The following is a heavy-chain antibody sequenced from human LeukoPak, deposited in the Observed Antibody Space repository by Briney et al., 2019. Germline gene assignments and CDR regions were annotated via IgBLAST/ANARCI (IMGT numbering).Heavy chain of an antibody. CDR1: GYSFTSHY. D-gene: IGHD3-22*01. CDR2: INPSGSST. CDR3: ARDVGLITMMVVVTPDAFDI. V-gene: IGHV1-46*01. J-gene: IGHJ3*02. Sequence: GASVKVSCKASGYSFTSHYMHWVRQAPGQGLEWLGLINPSGSSTLYAQKFQGRVTMTTDTSTSTAYMELRSLRSDDTAVYYCARDVGLITMMVVVTPDAFDIWGQGTMVTVSS.